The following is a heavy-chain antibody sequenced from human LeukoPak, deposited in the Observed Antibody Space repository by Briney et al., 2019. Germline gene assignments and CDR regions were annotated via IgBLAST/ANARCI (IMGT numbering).Heavy chain of an antibody. V-gene: IGHV3-11*06. CDR2: ISGSSHYT. Sequence: GGSLRLSCAASGFTFSDYYMTWVRQAPGKGLEWLSYISGSSHYTKYADSVKGRFTISRDNAKNSLYLHMNSLRDEDTAVYYCASRRESFDYWGQGTLVTVSS. J-gene: IGHJ4*02. CDR3: ASRRESFDY. CDR1: GFTFSDYY.